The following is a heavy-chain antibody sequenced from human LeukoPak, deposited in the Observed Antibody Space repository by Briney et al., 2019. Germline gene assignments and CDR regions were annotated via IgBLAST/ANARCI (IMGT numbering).Heavy chain of an antibody. J-gene: IGHJ3*01. V-gene: IGHV3-23*01. CDR2: ISYSSATS. Sequence: QTGGSLRLSCAASGFTFSTYAMSWVRQAPGKGLEWVSAISYSSATSYYADSVRGRFLISRDNSKNTLYLQMNSLRAEDTAVYHCAKKKFNSGLLDAFDVWGQGTMVTVSS. D-gene: IGHD2-15*01. CDR1: GFTFSTYA. CDR3: AKKKFNSGLLDAFDV.